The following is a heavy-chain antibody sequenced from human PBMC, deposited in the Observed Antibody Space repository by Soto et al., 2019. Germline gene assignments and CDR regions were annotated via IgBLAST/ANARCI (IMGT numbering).Heavy chain of an antibody. CDR3: ARDTGYTFGSLNY. Sequence: HVELVQSGADVKKPGASVTISCKASGYTFTDYTLHWVRQAPGQRLEWMGWMNAGVGNTLYSQKFQGRITITRDTSASTAYMELNSLKSEDTAIYYCARDTGYTFGSLNYWGPGTLVTVSS. D-gene: IGHD5-18*01. J-gene: IGHJ4*02. CDR1: GYTFTDYT. CDR2: MNAGVGNT. V-gene: IGHV1-3*01.